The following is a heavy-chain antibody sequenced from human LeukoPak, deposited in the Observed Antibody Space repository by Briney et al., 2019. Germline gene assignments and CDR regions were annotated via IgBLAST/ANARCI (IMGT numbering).Heavy chain of an antibody. CDR1: GFSLSTSGVG. J-gene: IGHJ5*02. D-gene: IGHD6-19*01. CDR2: IYWNDDK. V-gene: IGHV2-5*01. CDR3: ALSGYSSGWYVDAWFDP. Sequence: SGPTLGKPTPPLTLTCTFSGFSLSTSGVGVGWIRQPPGRALEWLALIYWNDDKRYSPSLKSRLTITKDTSKSQVVLTMTNMDPVDTATYYCALSGYSSGWYVDAWFDPWGQGTLVTVSS.